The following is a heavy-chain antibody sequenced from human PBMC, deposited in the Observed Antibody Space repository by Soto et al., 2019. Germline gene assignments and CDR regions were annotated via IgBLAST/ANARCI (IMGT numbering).Heavy chain of an antibody. Sequence: QITLKESGPPLAKPTQTLTLTCTFSGFSLSSSAVGVNWIRQPPGKALEWLALIYWDDGERYSPSLKNRLTITKDTSKNQVVLTMSNMDPVDTATYYCAHSSGWLVDYWGQGTLVTVSS. J-gene: IGHJ4*02. CDR2: IYWDDGE. V-gene: IGHV2-5*02. CDR1: GFSLSSSAVG. D-gene: IGHD6-19*01. CDR3: AHSSGWLVDY.